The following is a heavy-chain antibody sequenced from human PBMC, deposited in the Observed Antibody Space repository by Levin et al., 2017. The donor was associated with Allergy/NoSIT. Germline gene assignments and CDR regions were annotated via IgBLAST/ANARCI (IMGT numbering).Heavy chain of an antibody. CDR2: MNGDGSSA. CDR3: ARDGYVDTALTQRKPLDY. D-gene: IGHD5-18*01. CDR1: GFTFSSYW. V-gene: IGHV3-74*01. J-gene: IGHJ4*02. Sequence: SGESLKISCAGSGFTFSSYWMHWVRQAPGKGLVWVSRMNGDGSSASYADSVKGRFTISRDNAKNTLNLQMNSLRAEDTAVYYCARDGYVDTALTQRKPLDYWGQGTLVTVSS.